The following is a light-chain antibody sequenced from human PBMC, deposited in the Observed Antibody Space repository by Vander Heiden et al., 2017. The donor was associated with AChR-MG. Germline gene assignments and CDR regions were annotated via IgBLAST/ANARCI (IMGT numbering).Light chain of an antibody. J-gene: IGKJ2*01. V-gene: IGKV4-1*01. CDR1: QNLLFNSNHKNY. CDR2: CAS. CDR3: QQYYSTPYT. Sequence: DIVMTQSPDSLALSLCASATINCKSSQNLLFNSNHKNYLAWYKQKPGQPHKLLIYCASTRESGVTDRFSGSGSGTDFTLTISSLQAEDVAVYYCQQYYSTPYTFGQGTKLEIK.